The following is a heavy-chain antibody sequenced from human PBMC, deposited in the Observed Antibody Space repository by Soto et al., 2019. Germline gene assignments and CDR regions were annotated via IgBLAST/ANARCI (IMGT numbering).Heavy chain of an antibody. Sequence: EVQLLVSGGRFVQPGGSLKLSCEASGFTFGNYAMTWVRQAPGKGLEWVSTISGSGGSTYYADSVKGRFTISRDNSHNTLYLQMNNLRAEDTARYYCAKDLEKWLVQLGGLDTWGQGAQVTVSS. V-gene: IGHV3-23*01. CDR1: GFTFGNYA. J-gene: IGHJ5*02. CDR2: ISGSGGST. D-gene: IGHD1-1*01. CDR3: AKDLEKWLVQLGGLDT.